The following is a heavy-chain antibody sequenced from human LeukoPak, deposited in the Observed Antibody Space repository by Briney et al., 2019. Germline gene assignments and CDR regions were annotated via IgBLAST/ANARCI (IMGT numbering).Heavy chain of an antibody. CDR2: MYYSGST. D-gene: IGHD5-18*01. J-gene: IGHJ4*02. Sequence: PSETLSHTCTVSGGSISSYYWSWIWQPPGKGLEWIGYMYYSGSTNYNPSLKSRVTMSVDTSKNQFSLKLSSVTAADTAVYYCASVSVSGYSYALDFWSQGTLVTVSS. CDR3: ASVSVSGYSYALDF. V-gene: IGHV4-59*01. CDR1: GGSISSYY.